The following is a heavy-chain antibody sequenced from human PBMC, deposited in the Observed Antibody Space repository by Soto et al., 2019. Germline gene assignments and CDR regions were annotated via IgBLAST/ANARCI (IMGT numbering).Heavy chain of an antibody. Sequence: PGESLKISCQGFGYSFSNDWIAWVRQMPGKGLEWMGIIYPADSDTRYSPSFQGQVTISADKYISTAYLQWNSLKASDTAMYYWARRPAAMVKEYYYSMDVWGQGTTVTVSS. CDR2: IYPADSDT. CDR1: GYSFSNDW. D-gene: IGHD5-18*01. V-gene: IGHV5-51*01. J-gene: IGHJ6*02. CDR3: ARRPAAMVKEYYYSMDV.